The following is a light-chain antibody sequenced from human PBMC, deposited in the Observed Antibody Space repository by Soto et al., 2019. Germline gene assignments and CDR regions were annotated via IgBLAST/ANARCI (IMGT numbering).Light chain of an antibody. CDR3: SSYAGSNNYV. V-gene: IGLV2-8*01. Sequence: QSALTQPPSASGSPGQSVTISCTGTSSDVGGYDFVSWYQQHPGKAPKLMIYEVNKRPSGVPDRFSGSKSGNTASLTVSGLXXXXXADYYCSSYAGSNNYVFGTGTK. CDR2: EVN. J-gene: IGLJ1*01. CDR1: SSDVGGYDF.